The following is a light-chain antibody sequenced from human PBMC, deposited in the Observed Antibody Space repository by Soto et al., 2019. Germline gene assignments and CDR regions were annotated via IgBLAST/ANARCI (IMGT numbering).Light chain of an antibody. CDR1: SSDVGAYNY. Sequence: QSALTQPASVSGSPGQSITISCTGTSSDVGAYNYVSWYQQHPGKAPKLMIYYVNNRPSGVSNRFSGSKSGNTASLTISGLQAEDEADYYCSSYTTISTVVFGGGTKVTVL. CDR3: SSYTTISTVV. CDR2: YVN. J-gene: IGLJ2*01. V-gene: IGLV2-14*01.